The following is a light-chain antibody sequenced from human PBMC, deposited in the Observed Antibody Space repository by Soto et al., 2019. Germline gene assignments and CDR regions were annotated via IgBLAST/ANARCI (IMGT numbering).Light chain of an antibody. CDR2: DAS. J-gene: IGKJ1*01. CDR1: QSIAAS. Sequence: GDTVTISCRASQSIAASLAWYQHKHGEAPKLLIYDASSLETGVPSRFSGRGSRTNFSLTISRLQSEDFETYYCQQSYDSPRTFGQGTQVEIK. V-gene: IGKV1-39*01. CDR3: QQSYDSPRT.